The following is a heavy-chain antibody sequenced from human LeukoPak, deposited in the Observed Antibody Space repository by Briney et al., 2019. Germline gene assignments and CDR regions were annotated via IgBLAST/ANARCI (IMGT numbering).Heavy chain of an antibody. Sequence: GGSLRLSCTVSGFTFSGYSMNWVRQAPGKGLEWVSSISSSSTYIYYADSVKGRFTISRDNAKNSLYLQMNSLRAEDTAVYYCTSRGINYYDSGGFTYWGQGTLVTVSS. J-gene: IGHJ4*02. CDR2: ISSSSTYI. D-gene: IGHD3-22*01. CDR3: TSRGINYYDSGGFTY. CDR1: GFTFSGYS. V-gene: IGHV3-21*01.